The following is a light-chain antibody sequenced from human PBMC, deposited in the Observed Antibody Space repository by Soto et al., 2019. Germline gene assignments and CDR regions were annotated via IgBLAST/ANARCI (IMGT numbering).Light chain of an antibody. CDR1: SSDVGGYNY. CDR3: CSYTTSNTRQIV. CDR2: DVS. V-gene: IGLV2-14*03. Sequence: HCVLAQPASVSGSPGESITISCTGTSSDVGGYNYVSWYQHHPGKAPKLMIYDVSNRPSGVSNRFSGSKSGNTASLTISGLQPEDEADYYCCSYTTSNTRQIVFGTGTKVTVL. J-gene: IGLJ1*01.